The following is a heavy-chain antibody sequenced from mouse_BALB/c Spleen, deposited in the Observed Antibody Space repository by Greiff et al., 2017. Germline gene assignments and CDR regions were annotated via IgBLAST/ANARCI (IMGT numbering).Heavy chain of an antibody. CDR2: ISSGGSYT. D-gene: IGHD1-2*01. V-gene: IGHV5-6-4*01. Sequence: EVKLVESGGGLVKPGGSLKLSCAASGFTFSSYTMSWVRQTPEKRLEWVATISSGGSYTYYPDSVKGRFTISRDNAKNTLYLQMSSLKSEDTAMYYCTRDITTATRAMDYWGQGTSVTVSS. CDR1: GFTFSSYT. CDR3: TRDITTATRAMDY. J-gene: IGHJ4*01.